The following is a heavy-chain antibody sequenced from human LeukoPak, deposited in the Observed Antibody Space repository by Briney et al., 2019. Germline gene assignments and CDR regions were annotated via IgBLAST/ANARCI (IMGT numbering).Heavy chain of an antibody. D-gene: IGHD3-16*02. CDR2: IKQDGSEK. V-gene: IGHV3-7*01. J-gene: IGHJ4*02. Sequence: GGSLRLSCAASGFTFSSYWMSWVRQAPGKGLEWVANIKQDGSEKYYVDSVKGRFTISRGNAKNSLYLQMNSLRAEDTAVYYCARDKLRLGELSFVWGQGTLVTVSS. CDR1: GFTFSSYW. CDR3: ARDKLRLGELSFV.